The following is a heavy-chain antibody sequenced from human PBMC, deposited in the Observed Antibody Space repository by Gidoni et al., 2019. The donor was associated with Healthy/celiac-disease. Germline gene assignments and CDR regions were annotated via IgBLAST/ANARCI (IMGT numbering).Heavy chain of an antibody. Sequence: QVQLVESGGGVVQPGRSLRLSCAASGFTFSSYGMHWVRQAPGKGLEWVAVIWYDGSNKYYADSVKGRFTISRDNSKNTLYLQMNSLRAEDTAVYYCARDGEYSSSSPLDYWGQGTLVTVSS. V-gene: IGHV3-33*01. CDR2: IWYDGSNK. CDR3: ARDGEYSSSSPLDY. J-gene: IGHJ4*02. CDR1: GFTFSSYG. D-gene: IGHD6-6*01.